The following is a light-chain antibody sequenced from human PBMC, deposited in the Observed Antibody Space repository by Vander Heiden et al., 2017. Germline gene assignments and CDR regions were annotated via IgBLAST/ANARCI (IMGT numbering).Light chain of an antibody. CDR1: QGISSY. CDR3: QLYYTYPPLT. J-gene: IGKJ4*01. CDR2: AAS. Sequence: AIRMTQSPSSFSASTGDRVTITCRASQGISSYLAWYQQKPGKAPKLLIYAASTLQSGVPSRFSGSGSGTDFTLTISCLQSEDFATYYCQLYYTYPPLTFGGGTKVEI. V-gene: IGKV1-8*01.